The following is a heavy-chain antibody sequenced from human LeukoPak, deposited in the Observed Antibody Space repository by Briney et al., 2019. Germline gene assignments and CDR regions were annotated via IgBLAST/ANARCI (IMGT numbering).Heavy chain of an antibody. J-gene: IGHJ4*02. CDR1: GDSIRSFF. Sequence: PSETLSLTCTVSGDSIRSFFWSWVRQPPGKGLEWIGFFYYTGSTNYNPSLKSRVSISVDTSTNQLSLNLTSVTAADTAVYYCARLTSAGYGYFEDWGQGALVTVSS. CDR2: FYYTGST. V-gene: IGHV4-59*01. D-gene: IGHD4-17*01. CDR3: ARLTSAGYGYFED.